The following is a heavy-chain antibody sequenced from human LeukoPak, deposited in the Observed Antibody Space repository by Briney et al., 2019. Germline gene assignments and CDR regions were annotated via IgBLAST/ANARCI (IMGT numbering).Heavy chain of an antibody. D-gene: IGHD3-16*01. J-gene: IGHJ3*02. Sequence: GGSLRLSCSASGFPFSSYAMHWVRQAPGKGLEWVSSISTSSSYIYYADSVKGRFTISRDNAKNSLYLQMNSLRAEDTAVYYRARDTNAFGAFDIWGQGTMVTVSS. CDR3: ARDTNAFGAFDI. CDR1: GFPFSSYA. V-gene: IGHV3-21*01. CDR2: ISTSSSYI.